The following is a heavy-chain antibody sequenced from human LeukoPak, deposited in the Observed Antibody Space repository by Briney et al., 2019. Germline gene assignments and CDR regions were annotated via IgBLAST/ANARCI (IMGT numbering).Heavy chain of an antibody. CDR2: IYYSGST. J-gene: IGHJ5*02. CDR3: ARDYHEVVAARYNWFDP. V-gene: IGHV4-61*01. CDR1: GGSISSGTYY. Sequence: PSETLSLTCTVSGGSISSGTYYWRWIRQPPGKGLEWIGYIYYSGSTNYNPSLKSRVTISLDTSKNQFSLKLSSVIAADTAMYYCARDYHEVVAARYNWFDPWGQGTLVTVSS. D-gene: IGHD2-15*01.